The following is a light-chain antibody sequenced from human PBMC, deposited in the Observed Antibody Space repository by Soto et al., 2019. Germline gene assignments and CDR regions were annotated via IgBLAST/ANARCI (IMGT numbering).Light chain of an antibody. CDR1: QSVSSSY. J-gene: IGKJ1*01. Sequence: EIVLTQSPGTLSLSPGERATLSCRASQSVSSSYLAWYQQKPGQAPRLLIYGASRRATGIPDRFSGSGSVTDFTLTIRRLEPEDFAVFYCQQYGSSPRTFGQGTKVEVK. V-gene: IGKV3-20*01. CDR2: GAS. CDR3: QQYGSSPRT.